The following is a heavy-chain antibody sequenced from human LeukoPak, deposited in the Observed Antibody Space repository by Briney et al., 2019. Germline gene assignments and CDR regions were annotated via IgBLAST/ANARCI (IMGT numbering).Heavy chain of an antibody. J-gene: IGHJ6*03. CDR3: ARAPGYSSTSDHYYYYMDV. CDR1: GGSISTYY. V-gene: IGHV4-59*01. D-gene: IGHD6-13*01. CDR2: IYYSGNT. Sequence: PSETLSLTCTVSGGSISTYYWSWIRQPPGKGLEWIGNIYYSGNTKQNPFLRSRVTISVDTSKNQFSLKLSSVTAADTAVYFCARAPGYSSTSDHYYYYMDVWGKGTTVTVSS.